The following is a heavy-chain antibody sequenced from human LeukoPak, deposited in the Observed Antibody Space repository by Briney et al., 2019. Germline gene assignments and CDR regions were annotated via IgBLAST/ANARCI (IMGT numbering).Heavy chain of an antibody. CDR1: GFTFSTYW. Sequence: GGSLRLSCAASGFTFSTYWMIWVRQAPGKGLEWVANIKQDGSEKYYVDSVKGRFTISRDNAKNSLYLQMNSLRAEDTAVYYCAKAHSGNWNDVSDYWGQGTLVTVSS. J-gene: IGHJ4*02. D-gene: IGHD1-20*01. CDR3: AKAHSGNWNDVSDY. V-gene: IGHV3-7*05. CDR2: IKQDGSEK.